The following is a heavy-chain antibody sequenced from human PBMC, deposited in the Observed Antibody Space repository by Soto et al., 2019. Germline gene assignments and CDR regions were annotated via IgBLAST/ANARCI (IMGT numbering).Heavy chain of an antibody. Sequence: QVLLVQSGPEVKKPGSSVKVSCKASGGTFNNYAINWVRQAPGKGLEWMGGIIPTFGTGNHAQKFQGRVTINADESPTTAYMELNSLRSEGTAIYYRARFDGTLVRGGRSSPYEMDVWCQGTKVSVSS. D-gene: IGHD3-10*01. J-gene: IGHJ6*02. CDR1: GGTFNNYA. V-gene: IGHV1-69*01. CDR3: ARFDGTLVRGGRSSPYEMDV. CDR2: IIPTFGTG.